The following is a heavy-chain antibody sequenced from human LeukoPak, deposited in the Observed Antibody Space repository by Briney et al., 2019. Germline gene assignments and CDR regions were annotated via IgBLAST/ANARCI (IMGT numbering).Heavy chain of an antibody. CDR3: ATSWILMVTGAFDI. V-gene: IGHV3-23*01. CDR1: GLTFSSYA. D-gene: IGHD5-18*01. CDR2: ISGSGGNT. J-gene: IGHJ3*02. Sequence: AGSLRLSCAAAGLTFSSYAMRWVRQAPGKGLEWVAVISGSGGNTYYADSVKGRFTSSRDNSKNTRYLQMSSLRAEETTVYYCATSWILMVTGAFDIWGQGTMVTVSS.